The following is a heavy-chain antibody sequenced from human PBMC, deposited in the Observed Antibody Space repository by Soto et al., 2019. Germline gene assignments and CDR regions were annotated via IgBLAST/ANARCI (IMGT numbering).Heavy chain of an antibody. CDR2: IYYSGST. CDR1: GGSISSSSYY. J-gene: IGHJ4*02. D-gene: IGHD3-3*01. CDR3: ARRQEYDFWSGPTGNFDY. V-gene: IGHV4-39*01. Sequence: SETLSLTCTVSGGSISSSSYYWGWIRQPPGKGLEWIGSIYYSGSTYYNPSLKSRVTISVDTSKNQFSLKLSSVTAADTAVYYCARRQEYDFWSGPTGNFDYWGQGTLVTVSS.